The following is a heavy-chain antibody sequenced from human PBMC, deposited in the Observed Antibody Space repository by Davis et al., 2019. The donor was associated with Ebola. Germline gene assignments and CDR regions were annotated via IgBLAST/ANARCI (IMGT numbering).Heavy chain of an antibody. J-gene: IGHJ4*02. CDR2: LYTSGST. V-gene: IGHV4-61*02. CDR3: ASGPYVWGSYRLDY. D-gene: IGHD3-16*02. Sequence: SETLSLTCTVSGGSISSGGYYWSWIRQSAGKGLEWIGRLYTSGSTSYNPSLKSRVTMSVDTSKNQFSLKLSSVTAADTAVYYCASGPYVWGSYRLDYWGQGTLVTVSS. CDR1: GGSISSGGYY.